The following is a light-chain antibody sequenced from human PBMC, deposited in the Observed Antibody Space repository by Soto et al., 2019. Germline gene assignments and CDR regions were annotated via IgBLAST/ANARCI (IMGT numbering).Light chain of an antibody. V-gene: IGKV3-20*01. Sequence: EVVLTQSPVTLSLSPGERATLSCRASQSFRGLLAWYQQKPGQAPRLLIYGASSRATGIPDRFSGSGSGTDFTLTIVRLEPEDFAVYYCQQYGTSPRTFGQGTMVDVK. CDR3: QQYGTSPRT. CDR1: QSFRGL. J-gene: IGKJ1*01. CDR2: GAS.